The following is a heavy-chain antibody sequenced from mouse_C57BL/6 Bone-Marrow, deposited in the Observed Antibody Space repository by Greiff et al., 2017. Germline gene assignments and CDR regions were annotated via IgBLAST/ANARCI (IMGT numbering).Heavy chain of an antibody. CDR3: ASALIRMDY. V-gene: IGHV5-2*01. D-gene: IGHD1-3*01. CDR1: EYEFPSHD. CDR2: ITSDGGST. J-gene: IGHJ4*01. Sequence: EVQLVESGGGLVQPGESLKLSCESNEYEFPSHDMSWVRKTPEKRLEFVAAITSDGGSTYYPDTMERRFIISRDNTKKPLYRQMCRLRSEDTALYYCASALIRMDYWGQGTSVTVSS.